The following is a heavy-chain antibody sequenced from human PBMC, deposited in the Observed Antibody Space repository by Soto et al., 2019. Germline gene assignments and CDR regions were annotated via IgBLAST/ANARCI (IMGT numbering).Heavy chain of an antibody. D-gene: IGHD3-22*01. CDR3: ARGPYYYDSSGYYPFDY. Sequence: SVKVSCKASGGTFSSYAISWVRQAPGQGLEWMGGIIPIFGTANYAQKFQGRVTINADESTSTAYMELSSLRSGDTAVYYCARGPYYYDSSGYYPFDYWGQGXLVTVSS. CDR1: GGTFSSYA. V-gene: IGHV1-69*13. J-gene: IGHJ4*02. CDR2: IIPIFGTA.